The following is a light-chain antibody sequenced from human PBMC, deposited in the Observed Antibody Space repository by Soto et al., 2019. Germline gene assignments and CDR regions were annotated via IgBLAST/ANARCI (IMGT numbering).Light chain of an antibody. Sequence: QSVLTQPPSVSEAPGQRVTISCTGSSSNIVAGYEAHWYQQVPGTAPKLLIYENNNRPSGVPDRFSGSKSGTSASLAITGLQAEDEAEYYCQSYDSSLSGYVFGTGTQLTVL. CDR1: SSNIVAGYE. V-gene: IGLV1-40*01. CDR3: QSYDSSLSGYV. CDR2: ENN. J-gene: IGLJ1*01.